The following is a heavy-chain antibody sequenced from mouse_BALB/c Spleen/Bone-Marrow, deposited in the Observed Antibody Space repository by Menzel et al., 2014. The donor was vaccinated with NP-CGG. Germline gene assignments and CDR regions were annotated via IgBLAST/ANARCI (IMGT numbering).Heavy chain of an antibody. CDR1: GYTFTEYT. CDR3: ARGDGYYVYAMDY. CDR2: INPNNGGI. J-gene: IGHJ4*01. Sequence: EVQGVESGPELVKPGASVKISCKTSGYTFTEYTMHWVKQSHGKSLEWIGSINPNNGGINYNQKFKGKATLTVDKSSSTAYMELRSLTSEDSAVYYCARGDGYYVYAMDYWGQGTSVTVSS. D-gene: IGHD2-3*01. V-gene: IGHV1-18*01.